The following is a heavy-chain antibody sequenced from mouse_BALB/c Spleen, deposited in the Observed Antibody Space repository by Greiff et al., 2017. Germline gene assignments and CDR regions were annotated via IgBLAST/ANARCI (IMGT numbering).Heavy chain of an antibody. D-gene: IGHD1-1*01. Sequence: DVKLVESGGDLVKPGGSLKLSCAASGFTFSSYGMSWVRQTPDKRLEWVATSSSGGSYTYYPDSVKGRFTISRDNAKNTLYLQMSSLKSEDTAMYYCASQGVITTVVATNYYAMDYWGQGTSVTVSS. CDR3: ASQGVITTVVATNYYAMDY. J-gene: IGHJ4*01. V-gene: IGHV5-6*02. CDR1: GFTFSSYG. CDR2: SSSGGSYT.